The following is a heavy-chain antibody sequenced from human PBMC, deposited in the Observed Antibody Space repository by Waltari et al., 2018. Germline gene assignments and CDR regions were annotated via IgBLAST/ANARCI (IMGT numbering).Heavy chain of an antibody. CDR2: IYGSGSST. CDR3: ARASDYGSSYSLDV. D-gene: IGHD2-15*01. V-gene: IGHV4-59*12. CDR1: GDSISSSY. J-gene: IGHJ4*02. Sequence: QLQLQESGPGLVKPSETLSVTCAVSGDSISSSYWSWIRQAPGKGLEWIGYIYGSGSSTNYNPSLKSRVTLSVDTSKNQLSLKLSSVTAADTAVYYCARASDYGSSYSLDVWGRGVLVTVSS.